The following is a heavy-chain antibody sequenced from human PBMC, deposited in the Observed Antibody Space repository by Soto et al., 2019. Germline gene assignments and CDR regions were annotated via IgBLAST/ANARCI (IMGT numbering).Heavy chain of an antibody. CDR2: IYTSGST. J-gene: IGHJ5*02. Sequence: LSLTCTVSCGSISSYYWSWIRQPAGKGLEWIGRIYTSGSTNYNPSLKSRVTMSVDTSKNQFSLKLSSVTAADTAVYYCARLAGDFWSGSNWFDPWGQGTLVTVSS. CDR1: CGSISSYY. V-gene: IGHV4-4*07. D-gene: IGHD3-3*01. CDR3: ARLAGDFWSGSNWFDP.